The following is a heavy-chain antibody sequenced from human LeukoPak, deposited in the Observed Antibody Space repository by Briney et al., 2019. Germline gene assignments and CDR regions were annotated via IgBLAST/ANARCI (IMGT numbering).Heavy chain of an antibody. J-gene: IGHJ4*02. D-gene: IGHD4-17*01. CDR1: GFTFSNYA. V-gene: IGHV3-23*01. CDR2: ITADGGTT. Sequence: GGSLRLSCVGYGFTFSNYAMSWVRQAPGKGLEWVSGITADGGTTHHVDSVKGRFTISRDNAKNSLYLQMNSLRAEDTAVYYCARDRLHYGEYEKTFDYWGQGTLVSVSS. CDR3: ARDRLHYGEYEKTFDY.